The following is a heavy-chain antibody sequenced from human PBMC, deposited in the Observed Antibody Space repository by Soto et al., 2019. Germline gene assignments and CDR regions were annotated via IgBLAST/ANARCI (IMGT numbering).Heavy chain of an antibody. D-gene: IGHD3-22*01. J-gene: IGHJ4*02. CDR3: AKDAYYDSSGYYTGPYYFDY. CDR1: GFTFRNYA. V-gene: IGHV3-30*04. CDR2: ISRDGSHK. Sequence: GWSLRLSCAASGFTFRNYAIHWVRQAPGKGLEWVAVISRDGSHKYYLDSVKVRFTISRDNSKNTLYLQMNSLRAEDTAVYYCAKDAYYDSSGYYTGPYYFDYWGQGTLVTVSS.